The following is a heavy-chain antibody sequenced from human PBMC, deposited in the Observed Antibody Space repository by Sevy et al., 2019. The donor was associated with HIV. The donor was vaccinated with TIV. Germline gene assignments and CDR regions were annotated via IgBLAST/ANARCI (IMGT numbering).Heavy chain of an antibody. CDR2: IIPIFGTA. CDR3: ARRGNCSSTSCPERYYYYYMDV. J-gene: IGHJ6*03. V-gene: IGHV1-69*06. D-gene: IGHD2-2*01. CDR1: GGTFSSYA. Sequence: ASVKVSCKASGGTFSSYAISWVRQAPGQVLEWMGGIIPIFGTANYAQKFQGRVTITADKSTSTAYMELSSLRSEDTAVYYCARRGNCSSTSCPERYYYYYMDVWGKGTTVTVSS.